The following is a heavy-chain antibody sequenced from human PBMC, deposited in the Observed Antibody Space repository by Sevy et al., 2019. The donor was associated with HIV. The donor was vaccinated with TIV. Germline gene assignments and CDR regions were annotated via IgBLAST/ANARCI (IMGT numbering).Heavy chain of an antibody. D-gene: IGHD4-4*01. J-gene: IGHJ5*02. CDR1: AFTFNFHG. Sequence: GGSLRLSCAASAFTFNFHGMHWVRQAPGKGLEWVAFIWHDGSNKYMADSVKGRFTISRDNSKNTLFLQMNGLTVEDTAVYYCARETDNSARWLDPWGQGTLVTVSS. V-gene: IGHV3-30*02. CDR2: IWHDGSNK. CDR3: ARETDNSARWLDP.